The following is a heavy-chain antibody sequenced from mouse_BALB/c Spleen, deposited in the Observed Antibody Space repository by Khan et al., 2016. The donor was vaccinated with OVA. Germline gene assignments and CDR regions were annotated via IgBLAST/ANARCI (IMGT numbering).Heavy chain of an antibody. CDR3: ARASSQCNCAVDY. J-gene: IGHJ4*01. D-gene: IGHD1-3*01. Sequence: EVQLDESGPGLVKPSQSLSPTCTVTGYSITSDYAWNWIRQFPGNKLEWMGYISYSGSISYNPSLKSRISITRDTSKNQSFLQLNSVTTEDTATXYCARASSQCNCAVDYWGQGTTVTVSS. CDR2: ISYSGSI. V-gene: IGHV3-2*02. CDR1: GYSITSDYA.